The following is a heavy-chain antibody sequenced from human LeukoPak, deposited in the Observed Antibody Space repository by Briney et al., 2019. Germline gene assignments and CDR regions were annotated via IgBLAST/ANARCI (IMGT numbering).Heavy chain of an antibody. J-gene: IGHJ6*03. V-gene: IGHV1-18*01. CDR2: ISAYNGNT. CDR1: GYTFTSYD. D-gene: IGHD6-13*01. CDR3: ARTYSSSWYLYYYYYYYMDV. Sequence: ASVKVSCKASGYTFTSYDINWVRQAPGQGLEWMGWISAYNGNTNYAQKLQGRVTMTTDTSTSTAYMELRSLRSDDTAVYYCARTYSSSWYLYYYYYYYMDVWGKGTTVTVSS.